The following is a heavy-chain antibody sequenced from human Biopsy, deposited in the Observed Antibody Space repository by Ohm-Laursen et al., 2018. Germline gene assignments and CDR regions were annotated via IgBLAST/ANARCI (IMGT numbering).Heavy chain of an antibody. CDR3: ARVRVWADSEGAFDP. V-gene: IGHV4-59*01. J-gene: IGHJ3*01. D-gene: IGHD1-26*01. Sequence: TLSLTCIVSGGSINNFYWSWIRQPPGKGLEWIGIIYYSGNTKYNPSLKSRVTISVDTFRSQFSLKLSSVTAADTAVYYCARVRVWADSEGAFDPWGQGTMVTVSS. CDR2: IYYSGNT. CDR1: GGSINNFY.